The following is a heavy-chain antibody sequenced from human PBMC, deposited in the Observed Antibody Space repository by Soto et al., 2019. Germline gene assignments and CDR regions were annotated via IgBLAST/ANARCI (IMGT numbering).Heavy chain of an antibody. J-gene: IGHJ4*02. D-gene: IGHD5-12*01. Sequence: QVQLVESGGGVVQPGRSLRLSCAASGFTFSSFGMHWVRQAPGKGLEWVAVASYDGSYKYYADSVKGRFTISRDNSQNTMYLQMNSLRAEDTAVYYCAKERSVVATTPDFDYWGQGTLVTVSS. CDR1: GFTFSSFG. CDR2: ASYDGSYK. V-gene: IGHV3-30*18. CDR3: AKERSVVATTPDFDY.